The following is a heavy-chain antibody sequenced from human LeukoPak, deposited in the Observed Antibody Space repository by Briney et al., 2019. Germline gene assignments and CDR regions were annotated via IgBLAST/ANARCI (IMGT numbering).Heavy chain of an antibody. D-gene: IGHD3-16*02. CDR3: ARVITKYYDYVWGSYPPSRYDAFDI. Sequence: PETLSLTCTVSGGSISSYYWSWIRQPAGKGLEWIGRIYTSGSTNYNPSLKSRVTMSVDTSKNQFSLKLSSVTDADTAVYYCARVITKYYDYVWGSYPPSRYDAFDIWGQGTMVTVSS. V-gene: IGHV4-4*07. CDR2: IYTSGST. CDR1: GGSISSYY. J-gene: IGHJ3*02.